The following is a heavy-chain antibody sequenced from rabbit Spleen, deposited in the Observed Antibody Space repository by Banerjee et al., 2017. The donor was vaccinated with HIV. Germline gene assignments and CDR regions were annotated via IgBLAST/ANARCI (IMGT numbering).Heavy chain of an antibody. CDR3: ARDTGSSFSSYGMDL. J-gene: IGHJ6*01. CDR2: IAGSSSGFT. V-gene: IGHV1S40*01. CDR1: GFSFSSSDY. D-gene: IGHD8-1*01. Sequence: QSLEESGGGLVQPEGSLALTCKASGFSFSSSDYICWVRQAPGKGLEWISCIAGSSSGFTYSATWAKGRFTISKTSSTTVTLQMTSLTAADTATYFCARDTGSSFSSYGMDLWGPGTLVTV.